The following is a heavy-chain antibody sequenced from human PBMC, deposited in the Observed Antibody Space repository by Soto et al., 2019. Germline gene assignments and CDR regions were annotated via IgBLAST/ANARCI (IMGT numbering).Heavy chain of an antibody. CDR1: GFSFTTTGGG. J-gene: IGHJ4*02. V-gene: IGHV2-5*02. Sequence: QITLKESGPTLVKPTQTLTLTCTFSGFSFTTTGGGVGWIRQPPGKALEWHALIYWDDDKRYSTSLKSRLTITRETSKNQVILTMTSMHPVYTATSYSAHRQARALVVAGTFASWGQGTLVTVSS. D-gene: IGHD6-19*01. CDR2: IYWDDDK. CDR3: AHRQARALVVAGTFAS.